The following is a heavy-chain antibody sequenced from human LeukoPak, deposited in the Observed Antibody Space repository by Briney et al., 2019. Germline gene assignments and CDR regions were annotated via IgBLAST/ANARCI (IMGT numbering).Heavy chain of an antibody. Sequence: PGGSLRLSCAASGFTLSNYWMYWVRQVPGEALVWVSRINSDGSGTIYADSVKGRFTISRDNAKNTLYLHMNSLRAEDTAVYYCARGHYYDLDVWGQGTTVTVSS. V-gene: IGHV3-74*01. CDR2: INSDGSGT. CDR3: ARGHYYDLDV. CDR1: GFTLSNYW. J-gene: IGHJ6*02.